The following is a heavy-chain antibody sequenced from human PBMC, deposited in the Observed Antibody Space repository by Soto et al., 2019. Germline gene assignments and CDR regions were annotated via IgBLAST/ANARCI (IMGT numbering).Heavy chain of an antibody. V-gene: IGHV3-30*18. CDR1: GFAFSSYG. J-gene: IGHJ4*02. Sequence: VQLVESGGGVVQPGRSLRLSCAASGFAFSSYGMHWVRQAPGKGLEWVAVISYDGSNKYYADSVKGRFTISRDNSKNTLYLQMNSLRAEDTAIYYCAKNQGDSGGYFADYWGQGTLVTVSS. D-gene: IGHD1-26*01. CDR3: AKNQGDSGGYFADY. CDR2: ISYDGSNK.